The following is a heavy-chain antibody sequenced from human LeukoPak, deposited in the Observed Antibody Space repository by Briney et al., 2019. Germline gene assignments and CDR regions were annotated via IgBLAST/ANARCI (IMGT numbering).Heavy chain of an antibody. Sequence: GASVKVSCKASGYTFTSYDINWVRQATGQGLEWMGWMNPNSGNTGYAQKFQGRVSMTRNTSISTAYMELSSLRSEDTAVYYCARGLVYCSSTSCSDGVDYYYYMDVWGKGTTVTVSS. CDR2: MNPNSGNT. D-gene: IGHD2-2*01. CDR3: ARGLVYCSSTSCSDGVDYYYYMDV. J-gene: IGHJ6*03. V-gene: IGHV1-8*01. CDR1: GYTFTSYD.